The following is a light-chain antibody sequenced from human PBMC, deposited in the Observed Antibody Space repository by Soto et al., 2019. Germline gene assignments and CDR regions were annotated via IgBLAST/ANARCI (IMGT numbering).Light chain of an antibody. V-gene: IGKV3-15*01. CDR3: QQYNNWPYT. J-gene: IGKJ2*01. Sequence: EIVMTQSPATLSVSPGERATLSCRASQSVSSNLAWYPQKPGQAPRLLIYGASTRSTGIPARFSGSGSGTEFTLTISSLQSEEFAVYYCQQYNNWPYTFGQGTKLEIK. CDR2: GAS. CDR1: QSVSSN.